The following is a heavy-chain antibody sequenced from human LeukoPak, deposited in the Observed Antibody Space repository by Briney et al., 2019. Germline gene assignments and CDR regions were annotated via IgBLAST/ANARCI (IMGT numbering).Heavy chain of an antibody. Sequence: SETLSLTCTVSGRSISSSSYYWGWIRQPPGKGLEWIGSIYYSGSTYYNPSLKSRVTISVDTSKNQFSLKLSSVTAADTAVYYCARAIVYFDRLDVWGQGTTVTVSS. CDR2: IYYSGST. D-gene: IGHD3-9*01. CDR3: ARAIVYFDRLDV. V-gene: IGHV4-39*07. J-gene: IGHJ6*02. CDR1: GRSISSSSYY.